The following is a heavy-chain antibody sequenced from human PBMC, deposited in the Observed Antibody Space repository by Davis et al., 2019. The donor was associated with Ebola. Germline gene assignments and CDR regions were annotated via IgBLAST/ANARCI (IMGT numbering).Heavy chain of an antibody. Sequence: GESLKISCAASGFVFRNYVMSWVRQAPGKGLEWVSTLGTSADTYYADSVKGRFTISRDNSKNTLFLQLNSLGVEDTAVYYCAKGGSGWPSDYSYGMGVWGKGTTVTVSS. CDR1: GFVFRNYV. CDR3: AKGGSGWPSDYSYGMGV. D-gene: IGHD6-19*01. V-gene: IGHV3-23*01. CDR2: LGTSADT. J-gene: IGHJ6*04.